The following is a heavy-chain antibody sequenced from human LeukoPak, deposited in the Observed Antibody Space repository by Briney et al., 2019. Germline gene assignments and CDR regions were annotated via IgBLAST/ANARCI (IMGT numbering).Heavy chain of an antibody. D-gene: IGHD3-22*01. CDR2: IWYDGSNK. CDR1: GFIFSNYG. Sequence: PGRSLRLSCAASGFIFSNYGMYWVRQAPGKGLEWVAVIWYDGSNKYYADSVKGRFTISRDNSKDTLYLQVHSLRAEDTAVYYCAKDAGRDDTGGYYYDSWGQGTLVTVSS. J-gene: IGHJ4*02. V-gene: IGHV3-33*06. CDR3: AKDAGRDDTGGYYYDS.